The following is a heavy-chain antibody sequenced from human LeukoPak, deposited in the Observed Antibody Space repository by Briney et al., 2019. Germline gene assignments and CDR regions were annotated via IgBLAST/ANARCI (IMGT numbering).Heavy chain of an antibody. CDR2: IRYSGSA. CDR3: ARLVYDSRGYYFDY. J-gene: IGHJ4*02. CDR1: GDSVSTYY. Sequence: SETLSLTCTVSGDSVSTYYWNWIRQPPGKGLEWIGYIRYSGSANYNPSLRSRVTISIDTSKNQFSLKLRSVTAADTAVYHCARLVYDSRGYYFDYWGQGTLVTVSS. D-gene: IGHD3-22*01. V-gene: IGHV4-59*08.